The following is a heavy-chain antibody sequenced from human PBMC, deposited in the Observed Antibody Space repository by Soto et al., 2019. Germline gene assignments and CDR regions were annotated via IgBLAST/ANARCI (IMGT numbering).Heavy chain of an antibody. CDR3: ARDPDGGVDY. CDR2: INPKSGGT. CDR1: GYTFTDYY. V-gene: IGHV1-2*02. J-gene: IGHJ4*02. Sequence: QVQVVQSGAEVKKPGASVKVSCKASGYTFTDYYIQWLRQAPGQGLEWMGWINPKSGGTNYAQKFQDRFTMTRGTSISTTYMELSRLRSDDTAGDFCARDPDGGVDYWGQGTLVTVSP. D-gene: IGHD3-16*01.